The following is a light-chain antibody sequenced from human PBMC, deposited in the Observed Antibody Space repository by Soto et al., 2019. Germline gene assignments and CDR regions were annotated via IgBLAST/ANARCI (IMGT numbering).Light chain of an antibody. J-gene: IGKJ5*01. V-gene: IGKV1-39*01. CDR2: AAS. CDR3: QQANSCPPT. Sequence: DIPMTQYPASLYASFGDIVTITCRASQSISSYLNWYQQKPGKAPKLLIYAASSLQSGVPSRFSGSGSGTDFTLTISSLQPEDFATYYCQQANSCPPTFGQGTRLEIK. CDR1: QSISSY.